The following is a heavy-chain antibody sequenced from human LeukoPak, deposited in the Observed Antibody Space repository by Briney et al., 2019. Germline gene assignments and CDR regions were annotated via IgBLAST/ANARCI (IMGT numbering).Heavy chain of an antibody. CDR1: GLTLSNVW. J-gene: IGHJ4*02. D-gene: IGHD2-15*01. Sequence: GGSLRLSCAVSGLTLSNVWMNWVRQTPGKGLEWVGRIRSRGDGGTTDFAAPVKGRFTISRDDSKNTLYLQMNSLTSEDTAVYYCTQGSGQYFDYWGQGTLVTVSS. CDR2: IRSRGDGGTT. V-gene: IGHV3-15*07. CDR3: TQGSGQYFDY.